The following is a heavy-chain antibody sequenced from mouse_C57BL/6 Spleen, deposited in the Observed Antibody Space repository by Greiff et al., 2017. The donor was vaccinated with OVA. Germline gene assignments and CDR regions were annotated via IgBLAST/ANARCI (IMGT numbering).Heavy chain of an antibody. CDR1: GYTFTSYW. V-gene: IGHV1-69*01. CDR3: ARKDYGSYFDY. CDR2: IDPSDSYT. D-gene: IGHD1-1*01. J-gene: IGHJ2*01. Sequence: QVQLQQPGAELVMPGASVKLSCKASGYTFTSYWMHWVKQRPGQGLEWIGEIDPSDSYTNYNQKIKGKSTLTVDKSSSTAYMQLSSLTSEDSAVYYCARKDYGSYFDYWGQGTTLTVSS.